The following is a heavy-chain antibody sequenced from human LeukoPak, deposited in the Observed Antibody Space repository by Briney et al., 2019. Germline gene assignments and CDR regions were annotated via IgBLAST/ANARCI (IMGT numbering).Heavy chain of an antibody. J-gene: IGHJ5*02. D-gene: IGHD3-3*01. CDR1: VDSFSRYY. CDR3: ARAVPLDDFWSGGWFDP. V-gene: IGHV4-59*12. CDR2: IYYTGST. Sequence: PSETLTLTCTVSVDSFSRYYWSCMRQPPEGGLEWIGYIYYTGSTHYNPSIKSRVTISVDTSKNQCSLKQSSVTAADTAVYYCARAVPLDDFWSGGWFDPWGQGTLVTVSS.